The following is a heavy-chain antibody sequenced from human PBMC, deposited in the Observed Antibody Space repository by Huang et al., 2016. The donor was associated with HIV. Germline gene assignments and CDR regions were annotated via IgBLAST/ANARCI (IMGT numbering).Heavy chain of an antibody. Sequence: EVLLLESGGGLVQPGGSLRLSCVASGFTFSSYAMSWVRQAPGNGLEWVSGITDGINNRYYAHSVKGRFAVSRDDSTNTLYLQMNSLRAEDTAVYYCAKDADTSGYDVLGPFGSWGQGTLVTVSS. D-gene: IGHD3-3*01. V-gene: IGHV3-23*01. CDR2: ITDGINNR. J-gene: IGHJ4*02. CDR1: GFTFSSYA. CDR3: AKDADTSGYDVLGPFGS.